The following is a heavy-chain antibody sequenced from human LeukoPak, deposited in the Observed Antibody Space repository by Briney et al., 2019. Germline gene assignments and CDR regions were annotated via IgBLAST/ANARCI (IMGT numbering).Heavy chain of an antibody. Sequence: PGGSLRLSCEVSGLTFSDQYMDWVRQAPGRGLEWVGRIRSKANSHSTEYAASVKGRFTISRDDSKNSLFLQMNSLRDEDTAVYYCARDARLPMTPFDYWGQGSLVTVSS. CDR3: ARDARLPMTPFDY. CDR1: GLTFSDQY. D-gene: IGHD3-22*01. V-gene: IGHV3-72*01. CDR2: IRSKANSHST. J-gene: IGHJ4*02.